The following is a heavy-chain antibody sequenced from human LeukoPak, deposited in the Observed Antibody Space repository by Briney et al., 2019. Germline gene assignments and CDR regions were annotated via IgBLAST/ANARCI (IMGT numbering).Heavy chain of an antibody. CDR3: AKRATDSSSWYHFDY. Sequence: GGSLRLFCAASGFTFSSYAMSWVRQAPGKGLEWVSVISYSGGNTYYADSVKGRFTISRDNSKNTLYLQMDSLRAEDTAIYYCAKRATDSSSWYHFDYWGQGTLVTVSS. CDR1: GFTFSSYA. V-gene: IGHV3-23*01. J-gene: IGHJ4*02. D-gene: IGHD6-13*01. CDR2: ISYSGGNT.